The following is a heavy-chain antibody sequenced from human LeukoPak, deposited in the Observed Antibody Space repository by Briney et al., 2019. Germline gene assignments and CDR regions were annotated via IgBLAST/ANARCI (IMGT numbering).Heavy chain of an antibody. CDR3: ARDGGSSSFDP. Sequence: GGSLRLSCAASGFTFSTYAMNWVRQAPGKGLEWVSYISSSGSTIYYADSVKGRFTISRDNAKNSLYLQMNSLRAEDTAVYYCARDGGSSSFDPWGQGTLVTVSS. CDR2: ISSSGSTI. CDR1: GFTFSTYA. D-gene: IGHD6-13*01. V-gene: IGHV3-48*03. J-gene: IGHJ5*02.